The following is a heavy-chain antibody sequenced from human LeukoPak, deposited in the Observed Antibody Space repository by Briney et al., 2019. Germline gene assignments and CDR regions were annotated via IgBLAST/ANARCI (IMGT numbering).Heavy chain of an antibody. V-gene: IGHV4-34*01. CDR3: ARVFFGRPFDY. D-gene: IGHD3-10*01. CDR2: INHSGST. J-gene: IGHJ4*02. Sequence: SETLSLTCAVYGGSFSGYYWSWIRQPPGKGLEGIGEINHSGSTNYNPPLKRRVTIPVETSKNQFSPKLRSVAAADTAVYYCARVFFGRPFDYWGQGTLVTVSS. CDR1: GGSFSGYY.